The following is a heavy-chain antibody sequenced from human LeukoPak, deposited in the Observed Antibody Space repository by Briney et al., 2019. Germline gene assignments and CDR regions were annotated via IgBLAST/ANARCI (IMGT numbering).Heavy chain of an antibody. CDR2: IIPILGIA. Sequence: ASVKVSCKASGGTFSSYAISWVRQAPGQGLEWMGRIIPILGIANYAQKFQGRVTITADKSTSTAYTELSSLRSEDTAVYYCARVDSSSYDYWGQGTLVTVSS. D-gene: IGHD6-13*01. CDR1: GGTFSSYA. V-gene: IGHV1-69*04. J-gene: IGHJ4*02. CDR3: ARVDSSSYDY.